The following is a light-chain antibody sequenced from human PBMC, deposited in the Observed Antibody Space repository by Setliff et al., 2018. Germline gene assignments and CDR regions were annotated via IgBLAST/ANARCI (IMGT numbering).Light chain of an antibody. Sequence: GPHGQSITISCPGTSSDIGSYDLVSWYQQHPGKAPKLIIYGVSDRPSGVSSRFSGSKSGNTAYLTISGLQTEDEAEYYCNAYASDTTYVFGSGTKVTVL. CDR2: GVS. V-gene: IGLV2-14*03. CDR1: SSDIGSYDL. CDR3: NAYASDTTYV. J-gene: IGLJ1*01.